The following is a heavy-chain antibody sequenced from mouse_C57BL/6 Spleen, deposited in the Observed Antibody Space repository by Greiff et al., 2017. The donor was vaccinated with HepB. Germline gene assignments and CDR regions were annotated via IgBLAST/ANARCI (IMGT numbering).Heavy chain of an antibody. V-gene: IGHV5-16*01. D-gene: IGHD1-1*01. CDR3: ARAATYYVSSPFDY. CDR1: GFTFSDYY. Sequence: EVQLVESEGGLVQPGSSMKLSCTASGFTFSDYYMAWVRQVPEKGLEWVANINYDGSSTYYLDSLKSRFIISRDNAKNILYLQMSSLKSEDTATYYCARAATYYVSSPFDYWGQGTTLTVSS. CDR2: INYDGSST. J-gene: IGHJ2*01.